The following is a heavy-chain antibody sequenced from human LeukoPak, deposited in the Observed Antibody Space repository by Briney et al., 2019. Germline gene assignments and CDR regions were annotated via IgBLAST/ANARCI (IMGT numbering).Heavy chain of an antibody. CDR2: INWSGGST. V-gene: IGHV3-20*01. D-gene: IGHD6-13*01. J-gene: IGHJ5*02. CDR3: ARVGGSSWYNWFDP. CDR1: GFTFDDYG. Sequence: GGSLRLSCAASGFTFDDYGMSWVRQAPGKGLEWVSGINWSGGSTGYADSVKGRFTISRDNAKNSLYLQMNSLRAEDTALYHCARVGGSSWYNWFDPWGQGTLVTVSS.